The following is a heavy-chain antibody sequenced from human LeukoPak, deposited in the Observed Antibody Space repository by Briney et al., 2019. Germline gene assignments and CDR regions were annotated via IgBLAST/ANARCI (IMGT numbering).Heavy chain of an antibody. V-gene: IGHV3-30*19. Sequence: PGGSLRLSCAASGFTFSSYGMHWVRQAPGKGLEWVAFISSDGSEKYYADSVKGRFTISRDNSKNTLYLQLSSLRVEDTAVYYCAREHGRSGYFDYWGQGTLVSVSS. D-gene: IGHD3-22*01. CDR1: GFTFSSYG. CDR3: AREHGRSGYFDY. CDR2: ISSDGSEK. J-gene: IGHJ4*02.